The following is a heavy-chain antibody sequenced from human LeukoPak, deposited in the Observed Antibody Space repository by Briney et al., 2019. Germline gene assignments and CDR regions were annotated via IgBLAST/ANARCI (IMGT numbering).Heavy chain of an antibody. Sequence: PSETLSLTCTVSGVSISAYYWTWIRQPAGKGLEWIGRIYTSGITNYNPSLGSRLTMSLDTSKNQISLRLSSVTAADTAVYYCARGTTGSGWVGTLYYFDYWGQGTLVTVSS. CDR2: IYTSGIT. D-gene: IGHD6-19*01. CDR1: GVSISAYY. V-gene: IGHV4-4*07. J-gene: IGHJ4*02. CDR3: ARGTTGSGWVGTLYYFDY.